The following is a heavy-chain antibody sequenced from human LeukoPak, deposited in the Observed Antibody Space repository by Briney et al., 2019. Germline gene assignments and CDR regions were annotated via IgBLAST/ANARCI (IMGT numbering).Heavy chain of an antibody. CDR3: ANLGGSCYSGCDY. CDR1: GFTFSSYA. CDR2: ISGSGGST. Sequence: GGSLRLSCAASGFTFSSYAMSWVRQAPGKGLEWVSAISGSGGSTYYADSVKGRFTISRDNSKNTLYLQMNRLRAEDTAVYYCANLGGSCYSGCDYWGQGTLVTVSS. V-gene: IGHV3-23*01. J-gene: IGHJ4*02. D-gene: IGHD2-15*01.